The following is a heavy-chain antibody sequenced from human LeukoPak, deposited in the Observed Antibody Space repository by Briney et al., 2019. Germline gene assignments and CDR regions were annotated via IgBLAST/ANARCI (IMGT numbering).Heavy chain of an antibody. CDR1: GYTFTNNY. Sequence: ASVKVSCKASGYTFTNNYLHWVRQAPGQGLEWMGMIYPRDGSTSYAQNFQGRVTVTRDTSTTTVHMELRGLRSEDTAVYYCARGHPPYSSSPWYYGMDVWGQGTTVTVSS. J-gene: IGHJ6*02. V-gene: IGHV1-46*01. CDR3: ARGHPPYSSSPWYYGMDV. D-gene: IGHD6-13*01. CDR2: IYPRDGST.